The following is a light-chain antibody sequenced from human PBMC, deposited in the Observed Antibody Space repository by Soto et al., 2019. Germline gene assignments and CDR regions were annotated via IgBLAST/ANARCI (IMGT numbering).Light chain of an antibody. CDR2: EGS. Sequence: QSALTQPASVSGSPGQSITISCTGTSRDVGNYNLVSWYQQHPGKAPKLIIYEGSKRPSGVSNRFSGSKSGNTASLTISGLQAEDEADYSCCSYAGANWVFGGGTKVTVL. CDR3: CSYAGANWV. J-gene: IGLJ3*02. CDR1: SRDVGNYNL. V-gene: IGLV2-23*01.